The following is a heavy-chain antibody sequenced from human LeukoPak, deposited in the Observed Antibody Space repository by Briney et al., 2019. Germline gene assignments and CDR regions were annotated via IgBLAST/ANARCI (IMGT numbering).Heavy chain of an antibody. CDR1: GGTFINYA. CDR3: ARPASEMATIYDNWFDP. D-gene: IGHD5-24*01. CDR2: IIPILDVA. J-gene: IGHJ5*02. V-gene: IGHV1-69*04. Sequence: SVKVSCKASGGTFINYAISWVRQAPGQGLEWMGRIIPILDVANYAQKFQGRVTITADKSTSTAYMELSSLRSDDTAVYYCARPASEMATIYDNWFDPWGQGTLVTVSS.